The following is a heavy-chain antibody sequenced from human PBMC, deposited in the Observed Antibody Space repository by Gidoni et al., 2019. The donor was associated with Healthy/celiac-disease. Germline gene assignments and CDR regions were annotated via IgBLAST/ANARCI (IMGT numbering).Heavy chain of an antibody. V-gene: IGHV3-9*01. CDR2: SSWNSGSI. CDR3: AKDMITFGGVIGDFDY. CDR1: GFTFDDYA. J-gene: IGHJ4*02. D-gene: IGHD3-16*02. Sequence: EVQLVESGGGLVQPGRSLSLSCAASGFTFDDYAMHWVRQAPGKGLEWVSGSSWNSGSIGYADSVKGRFTISRDNAKNSLYLQMNSLRAEDTALYYCAKDMITFGGVIGDFDYWGQGILVTVSS.